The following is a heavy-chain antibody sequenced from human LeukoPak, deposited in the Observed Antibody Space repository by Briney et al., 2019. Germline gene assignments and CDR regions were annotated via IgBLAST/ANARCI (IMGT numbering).Heavy chain of an antibody. CDR1: GYSISSGYY. J-gene: IGHJ4*02. CDR3: ARDLDYGDRFDY. CDR2: IYHSGST. V-gene: IGHV4-38-2*02. D-gene: IGHD4-17*01. Sequence: PSETLSLTCTVSGYSISSGYYWGWIRQPPGKGLEWIGSIYHSGSTYYNPSLKSRVTISVDTSKNQFSLKLSSVTAADTAVYYCARDLDYGDRFDYWGQGTLVTVSS.